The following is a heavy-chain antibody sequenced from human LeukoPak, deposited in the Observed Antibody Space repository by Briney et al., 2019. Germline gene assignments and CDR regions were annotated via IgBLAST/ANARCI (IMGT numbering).Heavy chain of an antibody. J-gene: IGHJ4*02. CDR2: RYDGSNK. CDR3: AKQGSYCMDY. CDR1: GFTFSSYN. D-gene: IGHD3-10*01. Sequence: PGGSLRLSCAASGFTFSSYNIHWVRQAPGKGLEWIRYDGSNKYFAGSVKGRFTISRDNSKNKLYLQMNSLRPEDTAVYYCAKQGSYCMDYWGQGTLVTVSS. V-gene: IGHV3-30*02.